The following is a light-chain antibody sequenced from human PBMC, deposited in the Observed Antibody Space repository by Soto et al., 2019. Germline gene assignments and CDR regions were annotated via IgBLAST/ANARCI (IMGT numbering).Light chain of an antibody. V-gene: IGKV4-1*01. J-gene: IGKJ1*01. CDR2: WAS. CDR3: KHYYSTLTWT. CDR1: QSVLYSSNNKNY. Sequence: DIVMTQSPDSLAVSLGERATINCKSSQSVLYSSNNKNYLAWYQQKPGQPPKLLIYWASTRSSGFPDRFSGSGSGTDFTLTISSQQAEDVAVYYCKHYYSTLTWTFGQGTKVEIK.